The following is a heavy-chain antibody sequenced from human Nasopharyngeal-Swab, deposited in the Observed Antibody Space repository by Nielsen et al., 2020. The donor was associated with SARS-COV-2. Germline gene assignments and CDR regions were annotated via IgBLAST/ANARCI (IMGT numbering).Heavy chain of an antibody. J-gene: IGHJ4*02. V-gene: IGHV4-34*01. D-gene: IGHD1-26*01. CDR2: ISHSGST. Sequence: SETLSLTCAVYGGSSSGYYWSWIRQPPGKGLEWIGEISHSGSTNYNPSLKSRVTISVDTSKNQFSLKLSSVTAADTAVYYCARGRVGAKDYWGQGTLVTVSS. CDR3: ARGRVGAKDY. CDR1: GGSSSGYY.